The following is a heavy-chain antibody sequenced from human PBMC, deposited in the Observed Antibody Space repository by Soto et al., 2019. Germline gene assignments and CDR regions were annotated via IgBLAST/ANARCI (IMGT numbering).Heavy chain of an antibody. CDR1: GGSFSGYY. D-gene: IGHD2-2*02. Sequence: PSETLSLTCAVYGGSFSGYYWSWIRQPPGKGLEWIGEINHSGSSNYNPSLKSRVTISVDTSKNQFSLKLSSVTAADTAVYYCARLRRALYWSSTSCYKVTFDPWGQGTLVTVSS. CDR2: INHSGSS. J-gene: IGHJ5*02. CDR3: ARLRRALYWSSTSCYKVTFDP. V-gene: IGHV4-34*01.